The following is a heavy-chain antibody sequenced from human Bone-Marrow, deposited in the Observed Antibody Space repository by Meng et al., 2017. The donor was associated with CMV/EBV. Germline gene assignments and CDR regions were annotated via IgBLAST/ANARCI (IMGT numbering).Heavy chain of an antibody. CDR2: ISSSSSYI. CDR3: AREGCSSTSCYLRGFDAFEI. D-gene: IGHD2-2*01. CDR1: GFTFSSYS. V-gene: IGHV3-21*01. Sequence: GGSLRLPCAASGFTFSSYSMNWVRQAPGKGLEWVSSISSSSSYIYYADSVKGRFTISRDNAKNSLYLQMNSLRAEDTAVYYCAREGCSSTSCYLRGFDAFEIWGQGTMVTVSS. J-gene: IGHJ3*02.